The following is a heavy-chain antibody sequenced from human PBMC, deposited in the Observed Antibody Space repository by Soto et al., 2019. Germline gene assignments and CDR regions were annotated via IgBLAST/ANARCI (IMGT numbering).Heavy chain of an antibody. J-gene: IGHJ6*02. CDR2: ISGSGGST. Sequence: GGSLRLSCAASGFTFSIYSMNWVRQAPGKGLEWVSLISGSGGSTHYADSVEGRFTISRDNSRNTLYLEMDSLRAEDTAVYYCAKVVKYDVLTGYYRGPDYYGMDVWGQGTTVTVSS. V-gene: IGHV3-23*01. CDR1: GFTFSIYS. CDR3: AKVVKYDVLTGYYRGPDYYGMDV. D-gene: IGHD3-9*01.